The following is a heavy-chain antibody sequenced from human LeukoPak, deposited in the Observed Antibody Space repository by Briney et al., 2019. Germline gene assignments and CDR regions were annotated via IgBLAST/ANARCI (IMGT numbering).Heavy chain of an antibody. CDR2: ISYDGSNK. CDR3: ASEGIAAAGTLLDY. V-gene: IGHV3-30*03. CDR1: GFTFSSTT. D-gene: IGHD6-13*01. Sequence: GGSLRLPCVASGFTFSSTTMGWVRQAPGKGLEWVAVISYDGSNKYYADSVKGRFTISRDNSKNTLYLQMNSLRAEDTAVYYCASEGIAAAGTLLDYWGQGTLVTVSS. J-gene: IGHJ4*02.